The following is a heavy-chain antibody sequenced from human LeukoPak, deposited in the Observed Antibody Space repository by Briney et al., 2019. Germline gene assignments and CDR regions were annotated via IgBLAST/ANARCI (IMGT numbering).Heavy chain of an antibody. CDR1: GFIFSSYG. CDR3: ASEHRYYYGSGNLGFDY. D-gene: IGHD3-10*01. J-gene: IGHJ4*02. CDR2: IKQDGSEK. Sequence: QSGGSLRLSCAASGFIFSSYGMIWVRQAPGKGLEWVANIKQDGSEKYYVDSVKGRFTISRDNAKNSLYLQMNSLRAEDTAVYYCASEHRYYYGSGNLGFDYWGQGTLVTVSS. V-gene: IGHV3-7*01.